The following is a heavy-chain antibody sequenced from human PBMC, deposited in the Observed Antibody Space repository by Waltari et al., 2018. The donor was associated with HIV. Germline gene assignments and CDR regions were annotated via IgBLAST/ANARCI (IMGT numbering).Heavy chain of an antibody. CDR1: GYTFTSYD. D-gene: IGHD1-26*01. J-gene: IGHJ4*02. CDR2: MNPHRGTT. CDR3: ARVRRPSGSYYLSY. V-gene: IGHV1-8*01. Sequence: QVQLEQSGAAVKKPGASVKVPCKASGYTFTSYDIFWVRQATGQGLEWMGWMNPHRGTTAYAQKFQGRVTMTRNTSITTAYMELSSLRSEDTAVYYCARVRRPSGSYYLSYWGQGTLVTVSS.